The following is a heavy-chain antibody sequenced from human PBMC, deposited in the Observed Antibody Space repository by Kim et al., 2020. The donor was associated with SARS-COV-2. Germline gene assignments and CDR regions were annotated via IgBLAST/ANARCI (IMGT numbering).Heavy chain of an antibody. CDR3: AREIWGYSYGSDY. Sequence: YYVDSVKSRFTIARDNAKNSLYLQMNSLRAEDTAVYYWAREIWGYSYGSDYWGQGTLVTVSS. J-gene: IGHJ4*02. V-gene: IGHV3-7*01. D-gene: IGHD5-18*01.